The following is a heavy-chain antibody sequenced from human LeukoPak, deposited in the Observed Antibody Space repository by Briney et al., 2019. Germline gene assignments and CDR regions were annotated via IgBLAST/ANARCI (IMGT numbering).Heavy chain of an antibody. D-gene: IGHD2-21*02. CDR2: INPNSGAT. Sequence: ASVKVSCKSSGYXFPSYYLNWVRQAPGQGLDYMGGINPNSGATDCAQKFQARVIMTRDTSISTVYMELSRLTYDDTAVYYCARDLPNSGVFTAQDIWGQGTMVTVSS. CDR3: ARDLPNSGVFTAQDI. CDR1: GYXFPSYY. V-gene: IGHV1-2*02. J-gene: IGHJ3*02.